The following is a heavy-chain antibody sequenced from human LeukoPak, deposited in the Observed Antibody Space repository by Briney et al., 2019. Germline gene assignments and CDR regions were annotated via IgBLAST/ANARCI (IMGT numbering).Heavy chain of an antibody. V-gene: IGHV4-39*07. CDR2: IYYSGIT. CDR1: GGSVSSSTYH. CDR3: ARVKSPLSSSFDY. J-gene: IGHJ4*02. D-gene: IGHD6-13*01. Sequence: SQTLSLTCTVSGGSVSSSTYHWGWIRQPPVKALEWIGTIYYSGITDYNPSLKSRVAISVDTSKNQFSLTLSSVTAADTAVYYCARVKSPLSSSFDYWGQGTLVTVSS.